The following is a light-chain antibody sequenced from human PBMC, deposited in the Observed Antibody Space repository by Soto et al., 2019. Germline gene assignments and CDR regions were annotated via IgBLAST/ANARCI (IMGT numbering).Light chain of an antibody. CDR1: QSVSRY. V-gene: IGKV3-11*01. Sequence: EIVLTQSPGTLSLSPGERATLSCRASQSVSRYLAWYQQKPGQAPRLLIYDASNRATGIPARFSGSGSGTDFTLTISSLEPEDFALYYCQHRMNWPLTFGQGTRLEIK. CDR3: QHRMNWPLT. CDR2: DAS. J-gene: IGKJ5*01.